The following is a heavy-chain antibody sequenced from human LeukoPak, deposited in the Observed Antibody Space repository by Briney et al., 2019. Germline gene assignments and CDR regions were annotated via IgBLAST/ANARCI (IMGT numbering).Heavy chain of an antibody. CDR3: ARLHSSGPDAFDI. CDR2: LYYSGST. CDR1: GGSISSSSYY. Sequence: SETLSLTCTVSGGSISSSSYYWGWIRQPPGKGLEWNGSLYYSGSTYYNPSLKSRVTISVDTSKNQFSLKLSSVTAADTAVYYCARLHSSGPDAFDIWGQWTMATVSS. D-gene: IGHD3-22*01. J-gene: IGHJ3*02. V-gene: IGHV4-39*01.